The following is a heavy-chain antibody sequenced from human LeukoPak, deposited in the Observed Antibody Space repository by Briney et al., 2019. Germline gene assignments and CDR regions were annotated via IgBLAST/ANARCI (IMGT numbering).Heavy chain of an antibody. CDR1: GGSISGYY. CDR3: ARAPEGTSCDY. CDR2: IFYSGST. V-gene: IGHV4-59*08. Sequence: SETLSLTCTVSGGSISGYYWSWIRQVPGKGLEWIGYIFYSGSTNYNPSLKSRVAISVDTSKNQFSLNLTSVTAADTAGYYCARAPEGTSCDYWGQGTLVTVSS. J-gene: IGHJ4*02.